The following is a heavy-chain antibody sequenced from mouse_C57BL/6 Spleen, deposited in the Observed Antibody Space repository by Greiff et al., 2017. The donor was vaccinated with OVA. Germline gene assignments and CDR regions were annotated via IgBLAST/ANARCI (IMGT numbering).Heavy chain of an antibody. Sequence: EVKVVESGGGLVKPGGSLKLSCAASGFTFSDYGMHWVRQAPEKGLEWVAYISSGSSTIYYADTVKGRFTISRDNAKNTLFLQMTSLRSEDTAMYYCARDYGSRGGAMDYWGQGTSVTVSS. J-gene: IGHJ4*01. CDR3: ARDYGSRGGAMDY. V-gene: IGHV5-17*01. D-gene: IGHD1-1*01. CDR2: ISSGSSTI. CDR1: GFTFSDYG.